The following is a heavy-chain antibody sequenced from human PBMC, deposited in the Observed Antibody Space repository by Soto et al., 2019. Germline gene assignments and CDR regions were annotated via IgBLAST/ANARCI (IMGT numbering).Heavy chain of an antibody. CDR2: IIPLFGTP. CDR1: GGPFSSYG. CDR3: ARDGTIQMTNFDF. J-gene: IGHJ4*02. V-gene: IGHV1-69*01. D-gene: IGHD1-1*01. Sequence: QVLLMQSGAEVKKPGSSVKVSCTSSGGPFSSYGISWVRQVPGQGLEWLGGIIPLFGTPSYARKFQDRLTISADESTTTAYMELSSLISEDTAMYFCARDGTIQMTNFDFWGQGTLVTVSS.